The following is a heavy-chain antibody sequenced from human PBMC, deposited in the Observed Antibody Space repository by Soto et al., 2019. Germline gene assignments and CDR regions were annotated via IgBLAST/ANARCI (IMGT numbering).Heavy chain of an antibody. CDR3: TRDRGGNFYGGFDY. J-gene: IGHJ4*02. CDR2: INAEGSTT. Sequence: EVHLVESGGGLVQPGGSLRLSCAASGFTFNNYWMHWVRQAPGKGLVWVSRINAEGSTTDYADSVRGRFAISRDNAKNTLYLQINSLRDEDTAVYYCTRDRGGNFYGGFDYWGRGTLVTVSP. D-gene: IGHD1-26*01. V-gene: IGHV3-74*01. CDR1: GFTFNNYW.